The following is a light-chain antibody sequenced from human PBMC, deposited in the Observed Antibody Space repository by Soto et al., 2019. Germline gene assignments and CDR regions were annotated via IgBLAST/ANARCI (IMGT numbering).Light chain of an antibody. V-gene: IGKV1-6*01. CDR3: QLSTLYFNR. Sequence: AVDLTQKKSSLSASLGDRVTISCRASQGIGNDLAWYQQKPGEAPKLLMYKASSLDRGVPSRFSGSGSDTEFTPTISSLQPDDFTPYYCQLSTLYFNRLG. CDR2: KAS. CDR1: QGIGND. J-gene: IGKJ1*01.